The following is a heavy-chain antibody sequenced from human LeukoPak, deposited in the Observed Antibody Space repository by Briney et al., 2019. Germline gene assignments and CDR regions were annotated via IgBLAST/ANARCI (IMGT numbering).Heavy chain of an antibody. CDR2: ISGSGGST. CDR1: GFTFSSYT. J-gene: IGHJ3*02. V-gene: IGHV3-23*01. Sequence: HSGGSLRLSCTASGFTFSSYTMSWVRQAPGKGLEWVSAISGSGGSTYYEDSVNGRFTISRDNSKNTLYLQMNSLRAEDTAVYYCAKDVTRRFLEWTRAFDIWGQGTMVTVSS. D-gene: IGHD3-3*01. CDR3: AKDVTRRFLEWTRAFDI.